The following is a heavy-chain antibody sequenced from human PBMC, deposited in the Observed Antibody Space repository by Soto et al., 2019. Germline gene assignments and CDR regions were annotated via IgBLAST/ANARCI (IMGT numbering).Heavy chain of an antibody. V-gene: IGHV3-23*01. Sequence: GGSLRLSCAASGFTFSSYAMSWVRQAPGKGLEWVSAISGSGGSTYCADSVKGRFTISRDNSKNTLYLQMNSLRAEDTAVYYCAKDGSRRIAAAGYYYYYGMDVWGQGTTVTVSS. D-gene: IGHD6-13*01. CDR2: ISGSGGST. CDR3: AKDGSRRIAAAGYYYYYGMDV. CDR1: GFTFSSYA. J-gene: IGHJ6*02.